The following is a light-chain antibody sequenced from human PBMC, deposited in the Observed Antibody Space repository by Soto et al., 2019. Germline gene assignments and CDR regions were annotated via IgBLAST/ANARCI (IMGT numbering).Light chain of an antibody. Sequence: QSALTQPPSASGFPGQSVTICCTGTSSDVGYYDYVSWYQQHPGKAPKLVIYEVTKRPSGVPDRVSASKSGNTASLTGSGLRAGDEADYYCSSYAGSNNFVFGSGTKVTVL. CDR1: SSDVGYYDY. J-gene: IGLJ1*01. V-gene: IGLV2-8*01. CDR2: EVT. CDR3: SSYAGSNNFV.